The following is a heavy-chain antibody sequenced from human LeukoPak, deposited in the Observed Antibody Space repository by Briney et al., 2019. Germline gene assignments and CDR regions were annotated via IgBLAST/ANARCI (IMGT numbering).Heavy chain of an antibody. V-gene: IGHV3-48*04. D-gene: IGHD2-15*01. Sequence: GGSLRLSCAASGVTLSSYAMSWARQAPGKGLEWVSYISTSGTIIYYADSVKGRLTISRDNVKNSLYLQMNNLRAEDTAVYFCARDARGCSAGSCYLDYWGQGTLVTVS. J-gene: IGHJ4*02. CDR1: GVTLSSYA. CDR2: ISTSGTII. CDR3: ARDARGCSAGSCYLDY.